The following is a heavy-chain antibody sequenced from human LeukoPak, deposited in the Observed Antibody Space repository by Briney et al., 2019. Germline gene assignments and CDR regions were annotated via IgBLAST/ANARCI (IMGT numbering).Heavy chain of an antibody. Sequence: SETLSLTCSVSGYSINNGYYWGWIRQPPGKGLEWIGSIYHSGRTYYNPSLKSRVTISVDTSKNQFSLKLSSVTAADTAVYYCARHSDYYDSSGYSFWFDPWGQGTLVTVSS. CDR2: IYHSGRT. CDR1: GYSINNGYY. D-gene: IGHD3-22*01. J-gene: IGHJ5*02. V-gene: IGHV4-38-2*02. CDR3: ARHSDYYDSSGYSFWFDP.